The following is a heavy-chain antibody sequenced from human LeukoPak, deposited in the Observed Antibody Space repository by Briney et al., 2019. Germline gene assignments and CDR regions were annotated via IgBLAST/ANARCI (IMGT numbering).Heavy chain of an antibody. CDR3: ARGGTAAAGPRAEYFQH. V-gene: IGHV1-46*01. Sequence: ASVKVSCKASGYTFTSYYMHWVRQAPGQGLEWMGIINPSGGSTSYAQKFQGRVTMTRDTSTSTVYMELSSLRSEDTAVYYCARGGTAAAGPRAEYFQHWGQGTLVTVSS. CDR1: GYTFTSYY. CDR2: INPSGGST. D-gene: IGHD6-13*01. J-gene: IGHJ1*01.